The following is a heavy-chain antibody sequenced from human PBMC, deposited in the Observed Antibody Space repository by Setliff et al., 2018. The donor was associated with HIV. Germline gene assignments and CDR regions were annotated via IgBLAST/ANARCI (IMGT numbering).Heavy chain of an antibody. J-gene: IGHJ4*02. CDR3: VTFIVYGAGPDC. D-gene: IGHD1-26*01. CDR2: MRPDGSGK. CDR1: GFTFSSHW. V-gene: IGHV3-7*01. Sequence: AGGSLRLSCAASGFTFSSHWMGWVRQAAGKGLEWVADMRPDGSGKYYLASVKDRFTITRDNAKNSVDLQMNSLRVEDTAVYYCVTFIVYGAGPDCWGQGTLVTVSS.